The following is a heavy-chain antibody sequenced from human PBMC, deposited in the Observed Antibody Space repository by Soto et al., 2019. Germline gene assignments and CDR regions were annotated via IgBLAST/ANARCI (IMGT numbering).Heavy chain of an antibody. Sequence: QVQLVASGGGVVEPGRSLSFSCAASGFTFSSYAMHWVRQAPGKGLEWVAVISYDGSNKYYADSVKGRFTITRDNSKNAPDLQMNSLRAEDTAVYYCARDQAKYYYDGSGYYYGGCWGEGTPVT. D-gene: IGHD3-22*01. J-gene: IGHJ4*02. CDR3: ARDQAKYYYDGSGYYYGGC. V-gene: IGHV3-30-3*01. CDR1: GFTFSSYA. CDR2: ISYDGSNK.